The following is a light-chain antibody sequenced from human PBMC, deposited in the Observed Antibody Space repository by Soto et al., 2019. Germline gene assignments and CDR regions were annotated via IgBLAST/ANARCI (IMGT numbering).Light chain of an antibody. CDR2: EVS. CDR1: SSDIGYYNY. J-gene: IGLJ2*01. CDR3: SSYAGSNNLI. V-gene: IGLV2-8*01. Sequence: QSALTQPPSASGYPGQSVTISSTRTSSDIGYYNYVSWYQPHPGKAPKLMIYEVSKRPSGVADRFSGSKSGNTASLAVSGLQAEDEADYYCSSYAGSNNLIFGGGTKLAVL.